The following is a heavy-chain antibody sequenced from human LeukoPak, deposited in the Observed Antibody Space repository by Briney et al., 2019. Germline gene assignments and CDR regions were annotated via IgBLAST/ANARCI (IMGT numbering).Heavy chain of an antibody. J-gene: IGHJ5*02. Sequence: ASVKVSCKVSGYTLTELSMHWVRQAPGKGLEWMGGFDPEDGETIYAQKFQGRVTMTRDTSTSTVYMELSSLRSEDTAVYYCARGALGGRSPYNWFDPWGQGTLVTVSS. V-gene: IGHV1-24*01. D-gene: IGHD3-16*01. CDR1: GYTLTELS. CDR2: FDPEDGET. CDR3: ARGALGGRSPYNWFDP.